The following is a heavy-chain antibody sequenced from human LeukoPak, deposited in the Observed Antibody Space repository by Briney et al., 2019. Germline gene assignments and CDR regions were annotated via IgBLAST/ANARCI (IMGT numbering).Heavy chain of an antibody. J-gene: IGHJ4*02. CDR2: IGYDGSNK. CDR1: GFTFSSYG. V-gene: IGHV3-33*01. Sequence: GRSLRLSCAASGFTFSSYGMHWVRQAPGKGLEWVADIGYDGSNKYYADSVKGRFTISRDNSKNTLYLQMNSLRAEDTAVYYCARDGWVITVREMGDFDYWGQGTLVTVSS. D-gene: IGHD5-24*01. CDR3: ARDGWVITVREMGDFDY.